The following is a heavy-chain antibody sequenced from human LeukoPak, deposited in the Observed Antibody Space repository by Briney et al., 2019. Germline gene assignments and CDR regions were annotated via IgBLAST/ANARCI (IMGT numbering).Heavy chain of an antibody. J-gene: IGHJ5*02. CDR1: GFTFSSYA. D-gene: IGHD6-19*01. CDR3: AKSRAVAGTVWFDP. Sequence: GSLRLSCAASGFTFSSYAMSWVRQAPGKGLEWVSAISGSGGSTYYADSVKGRFTISRDNSKNTLYLQMNSLRAEDAAVYYCAKSRAVAGTVWFDPWGQGTLVTVSS. V-gene: IGHV3-23*01. CDR2: ISGSGGST.